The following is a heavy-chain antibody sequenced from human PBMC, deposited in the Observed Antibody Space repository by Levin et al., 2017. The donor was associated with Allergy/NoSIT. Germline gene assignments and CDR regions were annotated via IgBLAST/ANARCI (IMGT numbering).Heavy chain of an antibody. V-gene: IGHV4-4*07. J-gene: IGHJ4*01. D-gene: IGHD4-11*01. Sequence: SETLSLTCIVSGGSISSYYWSWIRQPAGKGLEYIGRISSSGSTSYNPSLKSRVTMSVDTSKNQFSLKLSSVTAADTAVYYCARDLGNSDSKYFDYWGHGILVTVSS. CDR2: ISSSGST. CDR3: ARDLGNSDSKYFDY. CDR1: GGSISSYY.